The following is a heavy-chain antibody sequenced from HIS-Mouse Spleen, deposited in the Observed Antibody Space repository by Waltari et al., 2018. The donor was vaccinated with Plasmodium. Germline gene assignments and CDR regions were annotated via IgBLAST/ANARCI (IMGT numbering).Heavy chain of an antibody. D-gene: IGHD3-3*01. J-gene: IGHJ4*02. CDR1: GGSFSGYY. CDR2: SNHSGIT. CDR3: ARAYYDFWSGYRFDY. Sequence: QVQLQQWGAGLLKPSETLSLTCAVYGGSFSGYYWSWIRQPPGKGVEWIGESNHSGITNYNPSPKSRVTISVDTSKNQVSLKLSSVTAADTAVYYCARAYYDFWSGYRFDYWGQGTLVTVSS. V-gene: IGHV4-34*01.